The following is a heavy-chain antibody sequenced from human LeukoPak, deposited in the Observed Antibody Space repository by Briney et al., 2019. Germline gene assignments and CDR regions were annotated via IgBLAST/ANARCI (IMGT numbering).Heavy chain of an antibody. J-gene: IGHJ6*03. CDR2: INPNSGGT. CDR3: ARYSYYYYYMDV. Sequence: ASMKVSCKASGYTFTGYYMHWVRPAPGQGLEWMGWINPNSGGTNYAQKFQGRVTMTRDTSISTAYMELSRLRSDDTAVYYCARYSYYYYYMDVWGKGTTVTVSS. CDR1: GYTFTGYY. V-gene: IGHV1-2*02.